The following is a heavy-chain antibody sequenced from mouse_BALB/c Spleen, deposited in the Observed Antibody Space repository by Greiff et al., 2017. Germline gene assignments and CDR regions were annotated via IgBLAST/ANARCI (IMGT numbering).Heavy chain of an antibody. CDR1: GYTFTSYV. J-gene: IGHJ3*01. Sequence: VQLQQSGPELVKPWASVKMSCKASGYTFTSYVMHWVKQKPGQGLEWIGYINPYNDGTKYNEKFKGKATLTSDKSSSTAYMELSSLTSEDSAVYYCARLGYYGSSPAWFAYWGQGTLVTVSA. CDR3: ARLGYYGSSPAWFAY. V-gene: IGHV1-14*01. CDR2: INPYNDGT. D-gene: IGHD1-1*01.